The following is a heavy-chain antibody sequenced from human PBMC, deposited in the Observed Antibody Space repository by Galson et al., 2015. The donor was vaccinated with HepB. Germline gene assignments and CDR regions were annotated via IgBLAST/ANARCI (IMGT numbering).Heavy chain of an antibody. CDR3: AKGVDIVVIRGWFDP. V-gene: IGHV3-30*18. CDR1: GFTFSSYG. Sequence: SLRLSCAASGFTFSSYGMHWVRQAPGKGLEWVAVISYDGNNKYYADSVKGRFTISRDNSKNALYLQMSSLRAEDTAAYYCAKGVDIVVIRGWFDPWGQGTLVTVSS. CDR2: ISYDGNNK. J-gene: IGHJ5*02. D-gene: IGHD2-15*01.